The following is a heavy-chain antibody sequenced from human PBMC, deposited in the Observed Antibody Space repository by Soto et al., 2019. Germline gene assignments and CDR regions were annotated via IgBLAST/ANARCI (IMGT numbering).Heavy chain of an antibody. V-gene: IGHV3-23*01. CDR2: IGGCAVDT. Sequence: GGSLRLSCVASGFTFGAFAMTWVRQAPGKGLEWVSTIGGCAVDTYNEPSVKGRFTTSRDNSKNTLYLQMNSLRAEDTAVYYCAKDPSSGFAMENYFDYWGQGTLVTVSS. CDR3: AKDPSSGFAMENYFDY. D-gene: IGHD3-10*01. CDR1: GFTFGAFA. J-gene: IGHJ4*02.